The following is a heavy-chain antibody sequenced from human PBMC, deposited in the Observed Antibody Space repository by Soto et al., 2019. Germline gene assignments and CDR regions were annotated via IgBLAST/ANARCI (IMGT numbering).Heavy chain of an antibody. Sequence: GASVKVSCKASGYTFSDFDINWPRQASGQGPEWMGWMNAKSGDTFFAQRFQGKFNMTWDTSLSTAYMEVGSLTSDDTAMYYCARGNPFNYAGFDVWFHATTVTVSS. CDR3: ARGNPFNYAGFDV. D-gene: IGHD4-4*01. CDR1: GYTFSDFD. CDR2: MNAKSGDT. J-gene: IGHJ6*02. V-gene: IGHV1-8*01.